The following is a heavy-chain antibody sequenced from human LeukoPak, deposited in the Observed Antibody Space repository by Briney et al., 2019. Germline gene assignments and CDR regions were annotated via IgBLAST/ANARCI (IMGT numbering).Heavy chain of an antibody. V-gene: IGHV4-59*01. CDR3: ARGGYFEWLLPFDY. CDR1: GGSISSYY. D-gene: IGHD3-9*01. J-gene: IGHJ4*02. Sequence: PSETLSLTCTVSGGSISSYYWSWIRQPPGKGLEWIGYIYYSGSTNYNPSLKSRVTISVDTSKNQFSRKLSSVTAADTAVYYCARGGYFEWLLPFDYWGQATLVTVSS. CDR2: IYYSGST.